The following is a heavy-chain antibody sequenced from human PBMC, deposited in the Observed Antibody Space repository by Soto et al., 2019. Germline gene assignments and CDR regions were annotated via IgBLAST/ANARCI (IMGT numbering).Heavy chain of an antibody. Sequence: ASVKVSCKASGGTFNSYAISWVRQAPGQGLEWMGGIIPIFGTANYAQKFQGRVTITADESTSTAYMELSSLRSEDTAVYYCARGWELLSVGKLDYWGQGTLVTVSS. CDR1: GGTFNSYA. J-gene: IGHJ4*02. CDR3: ARGWELLSVGKLDY. CDR2: IIPIFGTA. V-gene: IGHV1-69*13. D-gene: IGHD1-26*01.